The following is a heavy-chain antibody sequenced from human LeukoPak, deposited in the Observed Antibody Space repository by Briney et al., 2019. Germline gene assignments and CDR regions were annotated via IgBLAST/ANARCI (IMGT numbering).Heavy chain of an antibody. CDR3: ARGGYCSGGSCRRPSYFDY. CDR1: GGSISSYY. Sequence: SETLSLTCTVSGGSISSYYWSWIRQPPGKGLEWIGYIYYSGSTNYNSSLKSRVTISVDTSKNQFSLKLSSVTAADTAVYYCARGGYCSGGSCRRPSYFDYWGQGTLVTVSS. D-gene: IGHD2-15*01. J-gene: IGHJ4*02. V-gene: IGHV4-59*01. CDR2: IYYSGST.